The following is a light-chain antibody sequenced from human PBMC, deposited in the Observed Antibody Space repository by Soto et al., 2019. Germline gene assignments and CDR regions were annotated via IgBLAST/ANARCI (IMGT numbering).Light chain of an antibody. CDR3: QQYNNWPPYT. Sequence: EIVMTQSPATLSVSPGERATLSCRASQSVSSNLAWYQQKPGQAPRPLIYGASTRATGIPARFSGSGSGTEFTLTISSLQSEDFAVYYCQQYNNWPPYTFGQGTKVDIK. CDR1: QSVSSN. J-gene: IGKJ2*01. CDR2: GAS. V-gene: IGKV3-15*01.